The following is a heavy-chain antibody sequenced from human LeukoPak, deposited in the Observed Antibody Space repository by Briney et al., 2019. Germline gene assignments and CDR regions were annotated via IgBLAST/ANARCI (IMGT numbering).Heavy chain of an antibody. D-gene: IGHD6-6*01. J-gene: IGHJ4*02. CDR2: ISSSSSYI. Sequence: PGGSLRLSCAASGFTFSSYSMNWVRQAPGKGLEWVSSISSSSSYIYYADSVKGRFTISRDNAKNSLYLQMNSLRAEDTAVYYCAKDRPHIAARPDFFDYWGQGTLVTVSS. CDR1: GFTFSSYS. V-gene: IGHV3-21*01. CDR3: AKDRPHIAARPDFFDY.